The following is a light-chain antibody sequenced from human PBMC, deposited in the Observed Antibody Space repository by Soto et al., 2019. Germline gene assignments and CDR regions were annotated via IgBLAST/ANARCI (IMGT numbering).Light chain of an antibody. CDR3: QQRSNWPPVIT. CDR2: DAS. V-gene: IGKV3-11*01. CDR1: ENIYTN. J-gene: IGKJ4*01. Sequence: IGMTHYPAPMSVSPGERATLCCRASENIYTNLAWYQQKPGQAPRLLIYDASTRATGIPARFSGSGSGTDFTLTISSLEPEDFAVYYCQQRSNWPPVITFGGGTKVDIK.